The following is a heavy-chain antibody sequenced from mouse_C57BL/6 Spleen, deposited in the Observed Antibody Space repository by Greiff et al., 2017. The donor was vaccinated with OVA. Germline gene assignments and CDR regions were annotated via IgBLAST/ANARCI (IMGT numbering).Heavy chain of an antibody. CDR3: ARGGSSYGFAY. V-gene: IGHV1-82*01. CDR2: IYPGDGDT. CDR1: GYAFSSSW. Sequence: QVQLQQSGPELVKPGASVKISCKASGYAFSSSWMNWVKQRPGKGLEWIGRIYPGDGDTNYNGKFKGKATLTADKSSSTAYMQLSSLTSEDSAVYFCARGGSSYGFAYWGQGTLVTVSA. J-gene: IGHJ3*01. D-gene: IGHD1-1*01.